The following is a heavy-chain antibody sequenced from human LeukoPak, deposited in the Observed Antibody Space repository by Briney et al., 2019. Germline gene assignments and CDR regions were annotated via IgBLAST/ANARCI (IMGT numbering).Heavy chain of an antibody. J-gene: IGHJ4*02. V-gene: IGHV3-33*01. D-gene: IGHD1-26*01. CDR2: IWYDGSNK. CDR1: GFTFSSYG. Sequence: GGSLRLSCAASGFTFSSYGMHWVRQAPGKGLEWVAVIWYDGSNKYYADSVKGRFTISRDNSKNTLYLQMNSLRAEDTAVYYCARDSIVGAIAPPDYWGQGTLVTVSS. CDR3: ARDSIVGAIAPPDY.